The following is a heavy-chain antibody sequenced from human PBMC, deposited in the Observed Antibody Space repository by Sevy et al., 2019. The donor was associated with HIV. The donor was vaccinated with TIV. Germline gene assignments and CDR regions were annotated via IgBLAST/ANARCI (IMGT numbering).Heavy chain of an antibody. CDR1: VFTFSNAW. V-gene: IGHV3-15*01. CDR3: TTKGDFWSGYQYFDY. CDR2: IKSQSDGGTT. D-gene: IGHD3-3*01. J-gene: IGHJ4*02. Sequence: GGSLRLSCAASVFTFSNAWMTWVRQTPGKGLEWVGRIKSQSDGGTTDNAAPVKGRITISRADSKTTLYLQMNSLKTEDTAVYYCTTKGDFWSGYQYFDYWGQGTLVTVSS.